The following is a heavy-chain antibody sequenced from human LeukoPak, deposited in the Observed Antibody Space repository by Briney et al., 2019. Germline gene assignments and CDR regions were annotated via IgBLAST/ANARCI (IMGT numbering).Heavy chain of an antibody. D-gene: IGHD1-26*01. Sequence: GASVKVSCKASGYTFTSYDINWVRQATGQGLEWMGWMNPNSGNTGYAQKLQGRVTMTTDTSTSTAYMELRSLRSDDTAVYYCARGGVGAPYYYYYYMDVRGKGTTVTVSS. CDR3: ARGGVGAPYYYYYYMDV. J-gene: IGHJ6*03. CDR2: MNPNSGNT. CDR1: GYTFTSYD. V-gene: IGHV1-8*02.